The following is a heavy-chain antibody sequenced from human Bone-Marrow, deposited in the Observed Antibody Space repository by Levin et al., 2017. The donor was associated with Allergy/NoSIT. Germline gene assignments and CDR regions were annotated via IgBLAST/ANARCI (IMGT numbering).Heavy chain of an antibody. V-gene: IGHV5-51*01. Sequence: GESLKISCKGSGYSFTSYWIGWVRQMPGKGLEWMGIIYPGDSDTRYSPSFQGQVTISADKSISTAYLQWSSLKASDTAMYYCAVGSSSWFDDYGMDVWGQGTTVTVSS. CDR2: IYPGDSDT. D-gene: IGHD6-13*01. CDR1: GYSFTSYW. J-gene: IGHJ6*02. CDR3: AVGSSSWFDDYGMDV.